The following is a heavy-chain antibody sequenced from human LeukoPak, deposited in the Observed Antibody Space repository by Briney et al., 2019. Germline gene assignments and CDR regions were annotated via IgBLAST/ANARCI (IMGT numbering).Heavy chain of an antibody. D-gene: IGHD2-8*02. Sequence: GSLRLSCAASGFTFTTYAITWVRQAPGKGLEWVSTISGSGGSTYYADSVKGRFTISRDSSKNTLYLQMNSLRAEDTAIYYCAKLLVPTRMFDAFDIWGQGTMVTVSS. CDR1: GFTFTTYA. J-gene: IGHJ3*02. CDR2: ISGSGGST. CDR3: AKLLVPTRMFDAFDI. V-gene: IGHV3-23*01.